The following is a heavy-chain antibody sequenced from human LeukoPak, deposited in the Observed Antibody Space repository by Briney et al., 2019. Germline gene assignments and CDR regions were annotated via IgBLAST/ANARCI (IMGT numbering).Heavy chain of an antibody. Sequence: PSETLSLTCTVSGGSISSSSYYWGWIRQPPGKGLEWIGSFYYSGSTYYNPSLKSRVTISVDTSKNQFSLKLSSVTAADTAVYYCARNASAAGMIYYYGMDVWGQGTTVTVSS. J-gene: IGHJ6*02. CDR1: GGSISSSSYY. D-gene: IGHD6-13*01. CDR2: FYYSGST. V-gene: IGHV4-39*01. CDR3: ARNASAAGMIYYYGMDV.